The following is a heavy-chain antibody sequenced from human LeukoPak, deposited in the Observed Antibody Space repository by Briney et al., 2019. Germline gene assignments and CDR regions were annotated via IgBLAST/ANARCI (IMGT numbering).Heavy chain of an antibody. CDR2: IIPIFGTA. J-gene: IGHJ4*02. Sequence: ASVKVSCKASGYTFTSYGISWVRQAPGQGLEWMGRIIPIFGTANYAQKFQGRVTITTDESTSTAYMELSSLRSEDTAVYYCARGKAPGYFDYWGQGTLVTVSS. CDR1: GYTFTSYG. V-gene: IGHV1-69*05. CDR3: ARGKAPGYFDY.